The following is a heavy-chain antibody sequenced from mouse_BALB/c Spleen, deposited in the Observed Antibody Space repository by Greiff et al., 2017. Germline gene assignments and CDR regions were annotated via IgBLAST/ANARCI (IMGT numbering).Heavy chain of an antibody. V-gene: IGHV5-6-5*01. CDR2: ISSGGST. D-gene: IGHD2-1*01. CDR1: GFTFSSYA. Sequence: EVMLVESGGGLVQPGGSLKLSCAASGFTFSSYAMSWVRQTPEKRLEWVASISSGGSTYYPDSVKGRFTISRDNARNILYLQMSSLRSEDTAMYYCARDDGNYLDYWGQGTTLTVSA. CDR3: ARDDGNYLDY. J-gene: IGHJ2*01.